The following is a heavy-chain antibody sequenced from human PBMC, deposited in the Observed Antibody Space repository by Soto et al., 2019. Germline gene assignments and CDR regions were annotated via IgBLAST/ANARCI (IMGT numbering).Heavy chain of an antibody. CDR2: ISWDGGST. J-gene: IGHJ6*02. Sequence: GGSLRLSYAASGFTFDDYTMHWVRQAPGKGLEWVSLISWDGGSTYYADSVKGRFTTSRDNSKNSLYLQMNSLRTEDTALYYCAKNVVGKYHYGSGSYYYYYGMDVWGQGTTVTVSS. D-gene: IGHD3-10*01. CDR3: AKNVVGKYHYGSGSYYYYYGMDV. V-gene: IGHV3-43*01. CDR1: GFTFDDYT.